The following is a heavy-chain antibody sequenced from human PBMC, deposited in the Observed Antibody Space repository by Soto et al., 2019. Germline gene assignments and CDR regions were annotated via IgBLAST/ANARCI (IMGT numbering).Heavy chain of an antibody. CDR2: IYYSGST. V-gene: IGHV4-61*01. Sequence: KTSETLSLTCTVSGGSVSSGSYYWSWIRQPPGKGLEWIGYIYYSGSTNYNPSLRSRVTISVDTSKNQFSLKLSSVTAADTAVHYCARVTVGARDGYLDYWGQGTLGTVSS. CDR1: GGSVSSGSYY. J-gene: IGHJ4*02. CDR3: ARVTVGARDGYLDY. D-gene: IGHD4-17*01.